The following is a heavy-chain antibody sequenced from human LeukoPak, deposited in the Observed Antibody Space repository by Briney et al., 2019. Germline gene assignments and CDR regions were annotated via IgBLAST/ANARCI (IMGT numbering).Heavy chain of an antibody. D-gene: IGHD2-2*02. V-gene: IGHV4-4*02. Sequence: SGTLSLTCAVSGGSISSSNWWSWVRQPPGKGLEWIGEIYHSGSTNYDPSLKSRVTISVDESKNQFSLKLSSVTAADTAVYYCARGCSSTSCYIYWGQGTLVTVSS. CDR1: GGSISSSNW. J-gene: IGHJ4*02. CDR3: ARGCSSTSCYIY. CDR2: IYHSGST.